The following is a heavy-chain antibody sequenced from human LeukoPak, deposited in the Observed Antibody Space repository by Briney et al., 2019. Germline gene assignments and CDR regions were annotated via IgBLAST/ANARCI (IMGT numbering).Heavy chain of an antibody. CDR1: GFTFSSYS. V-gene: IGHV3-21*01. J-gene: IGHJ4*02. CDR2: ISSTSSYI. Sequence: GGSLRLSCAASGFTFSSYSMNWVRQAPGKGLEWVSSISSTSSYIYYADSVKGRFTISRDNAKNSLFLQMNSLRAEDTAVYYCVKGYYDSSGQLWGQGTLVTVSS. D-gene: IGHD3-22*01. CDR3: VKGYYDSSGQL.